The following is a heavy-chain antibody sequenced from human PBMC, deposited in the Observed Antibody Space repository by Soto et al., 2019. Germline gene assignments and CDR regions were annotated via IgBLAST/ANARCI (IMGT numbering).Heavy chain of an antibody. J-gene: IGHJ3*02. CDR1: GVSISSSSYY. CDR3: ARHARVATIVGAYDK. CDR2: IYYSGST. D-gene: IGHD5-12*01. Sequence: SETLSLTCTVSGVSISSSSYYWVLIRQPPGKGLEWIGSIYYSGSTYYNPSLKSRVTISVDTSKNQFSLKLSSVTAADTAVYYCARHARVATIVGAYDKWGQGTMDTVSS. V-gene: IGHV4-39*01.